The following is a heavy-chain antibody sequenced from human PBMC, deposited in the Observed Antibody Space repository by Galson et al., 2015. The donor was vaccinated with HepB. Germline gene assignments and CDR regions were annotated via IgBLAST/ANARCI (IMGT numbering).Heavy chain of an antibody. CDR1: GFPFNNVW. Sequence: SLRLSCAASGFPFNNVWMTWVRQAPGMGLEWVGRIKSKTDGETTDYAAPVKGRFTISRDDSKNRLYLQMNSLKTEDTAVYYCTTDVYYSTYWSWLDPWGQGTLVTVSS. J-gene: IGHJ5*02. V-gene: IGHV3-15*01. CDR2: IKSKTDGETT. D-gene: IGHD2-8*02. CDR3: TTDVYYSTYWSWLDP.